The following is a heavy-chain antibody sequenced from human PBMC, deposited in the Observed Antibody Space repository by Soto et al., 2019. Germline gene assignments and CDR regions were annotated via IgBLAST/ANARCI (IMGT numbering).Heavy chain of an antibody. Sequence: QVQLQQSGPGLVKPSQTLSLTCTVSSGSIISADYYWTWVRQPPGKGLEWIGYIHYRGSTYYNPSLKSRVSMSVDTSNNPFSLHLTSATAADTAVYYCATTNWAYAFDTWGQGTLVTVSS. CDR3: ATTNWAYAFDT. CDR1: SGSIISADYY. V-gene: IGHV4-30-4*01. CDR2: IHYRGST. D-gene: IGHD7-27*01. J-gene: IGHJ3*02.